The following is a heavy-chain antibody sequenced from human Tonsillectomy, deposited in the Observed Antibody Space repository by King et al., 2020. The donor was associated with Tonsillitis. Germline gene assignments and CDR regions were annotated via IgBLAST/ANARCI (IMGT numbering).Heavy chain of an antibody. CDR2: ISSSSSTI. J-gene: IGHJ4*02. Sequence: VQLVESGGGLVQPGGSLRLSCAASGFTFSSYSMNWVRQAPGKGLEWVSYISSSSSTIYYADSVKGRFTISRDNAKNSLYLQMNSLRDEDTAVYYCARVHSVDLGMSPPFDYWGQGTLVTVSS. D-gene: IGHD7-27*01. V-gene: IGHV3-48*02. CDR1: GFTFSSYS. CDR3: ARVHSVDLGMSPPFDY.